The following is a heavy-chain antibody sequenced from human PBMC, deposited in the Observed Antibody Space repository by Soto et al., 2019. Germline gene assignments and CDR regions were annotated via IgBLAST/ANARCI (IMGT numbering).Heavy chain of an antibody. D-gene: IGHD3-22*01. J-gene: IGHJ4*02. CDR3: ASLGLYSSEVDY. CDR2: IYYSGST. V-gene: IGHV4-39*01. Sequence: SETLSLTCAVSGGSITSSSYYWGWIRQPPGKGLEWIGSIYYSGSTYYNPSLKSRVTISVDTSKNQFSLKLRSVTAADTAVYYCASLGLYSSEVDYWGQGTLVTVSS. CDR1: GGSITSSSYY.